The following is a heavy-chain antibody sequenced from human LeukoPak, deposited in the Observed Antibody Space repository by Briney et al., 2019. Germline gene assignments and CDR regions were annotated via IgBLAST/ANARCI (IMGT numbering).Heavy chain of an antibody. Sequence: PGGSLRLSCAASGFTFSSYWMHCVRQAPGKGLVWVSGINSDGSSTTYADSVRGRFTISRGNAKNTLYLQMNSLRDEDTAVYYCARLTITTPFVDYWGQGTLVTVSS. V-gene: IGHV3-74*01. J-gene: IGHJ4*02. CDR2: INSDGSST. D-gene: IGHD4-11*01. CDR3: ARLTITTPFVDY. CDR1: GFTFSSYW.